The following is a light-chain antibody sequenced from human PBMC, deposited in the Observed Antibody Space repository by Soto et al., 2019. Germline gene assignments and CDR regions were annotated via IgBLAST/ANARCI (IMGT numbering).Light chain of an antibody. J-gene: IGKJ1*01. CDR1: QSVSSD. Sequence: IVMTQSPATLSVSPWERATLSCRASQSVSSDLAWYHQKPGQAPRLLIYGASTRATGIPDRFSGSGSGTDFTLTISRLEPEDFAVYYCQQYGSSPWTFGQGTKVDIK. V-gene: IGKV3-20*01. CDR3: QQYGSSPWT. CDR2: GAS.